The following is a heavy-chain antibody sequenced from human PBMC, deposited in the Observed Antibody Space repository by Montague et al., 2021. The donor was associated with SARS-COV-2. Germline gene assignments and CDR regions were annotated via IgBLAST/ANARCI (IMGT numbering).Heavy chain of an antibody. D-gene: IGHD3-16*02. CDR1: GGSFSGYY. V-gene: IGHV4-34*01. CDR3: ARGYDYVWGSYRYLHWFDP. Sequence: SETLSLTCAVYGGSFSGYYWSWIRQPPGKGLEWIGETNHSGSTNYNPPLKSRVTISVDTSKNQFSLKLSSVTAADTAVYYCARGYDYVWGSYRYLHWFDPWGQGTLVTVSS. CDR2: TNHSGST. J-gene: IGHJ5*02.